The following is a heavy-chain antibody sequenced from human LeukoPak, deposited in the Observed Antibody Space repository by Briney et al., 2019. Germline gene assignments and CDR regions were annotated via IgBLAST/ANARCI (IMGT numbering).Heavy chain of an antibody. V-gene: IGHV4-4*07. CDR3: ARASHYDFSSGPTFDY. CDR2: IYTSGST. J-gene: IGHJ4*02. D-gene: IGHD3-3*01. Sequence: SETLSLTCTVSGDSISSYYWSWIRQPAGKGLEWIGRIYTSGSTNYNPSLKSRVTISVDTSKNQFSLKLSSVTAADTAVYYCARASHYDFSSGPTFDYWGQGTLVTVSS. CDR1: GDSISSYY.